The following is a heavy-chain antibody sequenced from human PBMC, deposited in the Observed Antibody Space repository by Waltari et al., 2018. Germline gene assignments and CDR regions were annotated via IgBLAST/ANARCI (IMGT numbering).Heavy chain of an antibody. CDR1: GFSLSELS. V-gene: IGHV1-24*01. CDR3: AAGFGGTYGKH. J-gene: IGHJ1*01. Sequence: QVQVVQSGAEVKKPGASVKVSCSVSGFSLSELSIHQVRQAHAKGFEWMGSFDPEEGERIYARNFQGRITMTEDTATDTAYLEVISLRSEDTAVYYCAAGFGGTYGKHWGQGTLVSVSS. CDR2: FDPEEGER. D-gene: IGHD1-26*01.